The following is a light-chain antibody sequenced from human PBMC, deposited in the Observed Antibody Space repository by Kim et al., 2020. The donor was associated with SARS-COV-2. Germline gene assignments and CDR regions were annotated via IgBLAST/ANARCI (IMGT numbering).Light chain of an antibody. CDR3: QVWDSSSDHPV. V-gene: IGLV3-21*04. CDR2: YDS. CDR1: NIGSKG. J-gene: IGLJ3*02. Sequence: VSVAPGKTARITCGGNNIGSKGVHWYQQKPGQAPVLVIYYDSDRPSGIPERFSGSNSGNTATLTISRVEAGDEADYYCQVWDSSSDHPVFGGGTQLTVL.